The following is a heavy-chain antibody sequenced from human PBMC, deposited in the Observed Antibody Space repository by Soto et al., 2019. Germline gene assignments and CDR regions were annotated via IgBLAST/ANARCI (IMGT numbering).Heavy chain of an antibody. Sequence: QVQLVQSGAEVKKPGSSVKVSCKASGGTFSSYAISWVRQAPGQGLEWVGGIIPIFGTANYAQKFQGRVTITADESTSTAYMELSSLRSEDTAVYYCARVFFYGSGSLENWFDPWGQLTLVTGSS. V-gene: IGHV1-69*01. D-gene: IGHD3-10*01. CDR2: IIPIFGTA. CDR3: ARVFFYGSGSLENWFDP. CDR1: GGTFSSYA. J-gene: IGHJ5*02.